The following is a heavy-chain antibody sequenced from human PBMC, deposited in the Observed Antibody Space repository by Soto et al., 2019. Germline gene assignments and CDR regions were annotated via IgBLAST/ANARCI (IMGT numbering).Heavy chain of an antibody. CDR3: ARGYTNIDH. V-gene: IGHV3-23*01. Sequence: PGGSLRLSCAASGFTFSSYAMSWVRQAPGKGLEWVSSISGSGGTTYYTDSVKGRFTISRDNSKNTLYLQMNSLRAEDTAEYYCARGYTNIDHWGQGTLVTVSS. J-gene: IGHJ5*02. CDR2: ISGSGGTT. D-gene: IGHD5-18*01. CDR1: GFTFSSYA.